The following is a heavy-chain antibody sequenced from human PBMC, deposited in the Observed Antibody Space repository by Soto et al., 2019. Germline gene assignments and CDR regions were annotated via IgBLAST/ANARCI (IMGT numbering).Heavy chain of an antibody. D-gene: IGHD4-17*01. CDR3: SSHEYGDYDFFDY. CDR1: SGSISSSNW. CDR2: IYHSGST. V-gene: IGHV4-4*02. Sequence: PSETLSLTCAVSSGSISSSNWWSWVRQPPGKGLEWIGEIYHSGSTNYNPSLKSRVTISVDKSKNQFSLKLSSVTAADTAVYYCSSHEYGDYDFFDYWGQGTLVTVSS. J-gene: IGHJ4*02.